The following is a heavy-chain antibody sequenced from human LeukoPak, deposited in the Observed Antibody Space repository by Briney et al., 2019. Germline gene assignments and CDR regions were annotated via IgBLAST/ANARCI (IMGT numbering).Heavy chain of an antibody. CDR2: ISAYNGNT. D-gene: IGHD3-22*01. CDR1: GYTFTSYG. V-gene: IGHV1-18*01. CDR3: VRGGYYDTSGYYLLDY. J-gene: IGHJ4*02. Sequence: ASVKVSCKASGYTFTSYGISWVRQAPGQGLEWMGWISAYNGNTNYAQKLQGRVTMTTDTSTSTAYMELRSLRSDDTAVYYCVRGGYYDTSGYYLLDYWGQGTLVTVSS.